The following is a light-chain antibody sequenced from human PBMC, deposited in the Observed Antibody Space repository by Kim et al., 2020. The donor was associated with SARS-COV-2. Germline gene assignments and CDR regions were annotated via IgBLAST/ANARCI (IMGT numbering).Light chain of an antibody. J-gene: IGLJ2*01. CDR3: SSYAGSNNWVV. V-gene: IGLV2-8*01. Sequence: QSATMPCTGARRDVGGFNYVSWYQTHPGKAPKLMIYEVSKRPSGVPDRFSGSKSGTTASLTVYGLQAEDEADYYCSSYAGSNNWVVFGGGTKVTVL. CDR1: RRDVGGFNY. CDR2: EVS.